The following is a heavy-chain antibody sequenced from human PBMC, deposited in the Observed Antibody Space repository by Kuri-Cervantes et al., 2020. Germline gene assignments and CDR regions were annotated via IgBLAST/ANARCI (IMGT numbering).Heavy chain of an antibody. CDR2: FDPEDGET. D-gene: IGHD2-2*01. V-gene: IGHV1-24*01. Sequence: ASVKVSCKVSGYTLTELSMHWVRQAPGKGLEWMGGFDPEDGETIYAQKFQGRVTMTEDTSTDTAYMEPRSLRSDDTAVYYCARDHRGSSTRRSGMDVWGQGTTVTVSS. J-gene: IGHJ6*02. CDR1: GYTLTELS. CDR3: ARDHRGSSTRRSGMDV.